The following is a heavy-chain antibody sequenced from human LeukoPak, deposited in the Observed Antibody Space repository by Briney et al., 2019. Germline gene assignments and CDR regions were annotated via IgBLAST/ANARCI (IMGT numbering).Heavy chain of an antibody. CDR1: GFTLSTYG. Sequence: PGGSLRLSCAASGFTLSTYGMHWVRQAPGKGLEWVALIWDDGSKKYYADSVKGRFPISGDNSKNTMYLQMNSLRAEATAVYYCEKVRCSSTSCYTRSSSMYVWGEGATVTVSS. CDR3: EKVRCSSTSCYTRSSSMYV. J-gene: IGHJ6*04. V-gene: IGHV3-33*06. CDR2: IWDDGSKK. D-gene: IGHD2-2*02.